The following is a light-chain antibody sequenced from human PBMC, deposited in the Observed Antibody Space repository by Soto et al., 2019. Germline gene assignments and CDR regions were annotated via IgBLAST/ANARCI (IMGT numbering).Light chain of an antibody. J-gene: IGKJ1*01. CDR1: QSMSSR. CDR2: DAS. Sequence: DIQMTQSPSALSASVGDGVTITCRAGQSMSSRLAWYQQKPGKAPKVLIYDASTLETGVPSRFSGSGYGTEFTLTISSLQPDDFAIYYCQEYNTYSRTFGQGTKVDIK. V-gene: IGKV1-5*01. CDR3: QEYNTYSRT.